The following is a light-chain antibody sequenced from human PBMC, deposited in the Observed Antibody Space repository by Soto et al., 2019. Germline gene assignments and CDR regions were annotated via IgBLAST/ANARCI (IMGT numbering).Light chain of an antibody. J-gene: IGKJ4*01. Sequence: EIVLTQSPATLSLSPGERATLSCRASQSVSSYLAWYQQKPGQAPRLIIYDASHRATGIPARFSGRGSGTDFTLTISNLGPEDFAVYYCQQRSNWPRLTFGGGTKVEIK. CDR2: DAS. CDR1: QSVSSY. CDR3: QQRSNWPRLT. V-gene: IGKV3-11*01.